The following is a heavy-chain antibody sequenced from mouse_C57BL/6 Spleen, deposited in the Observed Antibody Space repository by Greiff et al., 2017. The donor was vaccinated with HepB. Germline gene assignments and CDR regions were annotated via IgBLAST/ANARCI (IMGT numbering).Heavy chain of an antibody. D-gene: IGHD2-4*01. Sequence: EVQGVESGGGLVKPGGSLKLSCAASGFTFSSYAMSWVRQTPEKRLEWVATISDGGSYTYYPDNVKGRFTISRDNAKNNLYLQMSHLKSEDTAMYYCAGDCSMIATSAWFAYWGQGTLVTVSA. CDR2: ISDGGSYT. CDR3: AGDCSMIATSAWFAY. V-gene: IGHV5-4*01. J-gene: IGHJ3*01. CDR1: GFTFSSYA.